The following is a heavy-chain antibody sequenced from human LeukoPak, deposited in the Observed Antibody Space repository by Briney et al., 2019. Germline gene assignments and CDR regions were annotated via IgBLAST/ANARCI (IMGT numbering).Heavy chain of an antibody. D-gene: IGHD3-10*01. CDR2: ISSSSSYI. V-gene: IGHV3-21*04. CDR1: VFTFSRYS. Sequence: PGGSLRVSCAASVFTFSRYSMNWVRQAPGKGLEWVSSISSSSSYIYYADSVKGRFTISRDNAKNSLYLQMNSLRAEDAAAYSCARDSSQLTTGRGYYYYMDVWGKGTTVTVSS. CDR3: ARDSSQLTTGRGYYYYMDV. J-gene: IGHJ6*03.